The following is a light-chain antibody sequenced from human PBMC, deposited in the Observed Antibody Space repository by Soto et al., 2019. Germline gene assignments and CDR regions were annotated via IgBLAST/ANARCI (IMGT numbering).Light chain of an antibody. CDR3: QQFNNYPRT. CDR2: TAS. CDR1: QGFRNY. Sequence: DIQVPQSPSFFPASVEDRSTIICRASQGFRNYLAWYQQKPGRAPKLLIYTASTLHSGVPSRFSGSGSGTEFTLTISSLQPEDFATYYCQQFNNYPRTFGQGTKLEIK. J-gene: IGKJ2*01. V-gene: IGKV1-9*01.